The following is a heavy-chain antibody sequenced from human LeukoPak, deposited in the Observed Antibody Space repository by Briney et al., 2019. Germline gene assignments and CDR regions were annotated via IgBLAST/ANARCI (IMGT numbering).Heavy chain of an antibody. V-gene: IGHV4-39*07. Sequence: SETLSLTCTVSGGSISSSTYYWVWIRQPPGKGLEWIGEINHSGSTNYNPSLKSRVTISVDTSKNQFSLKLSSVTAADTAVYYCARGRYNWNDVGGFGQDYWGQGTLVTVSS. J-gene: IGHJ4*02. D-gene: IGHD1-1*01. CDR1: GGSISSSTYY. CDR2: INHSGST. CDR3: ARGRYNWNDVGGFGQDY.